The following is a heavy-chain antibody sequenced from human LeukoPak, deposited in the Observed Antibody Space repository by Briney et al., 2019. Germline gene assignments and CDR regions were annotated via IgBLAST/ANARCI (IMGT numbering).Heavy chain of an antibody. CDR3: ARDPSPFGNFDY. J-gene: IGHJ4*02. CDR2: ISYDGSNK. V-gene: IGHV3-30*01. Sequence: GGSLRLSCAASGFTFSSYAMHWVCQAPGKGLEWVAVISYDGSNKYYADSVKGRFTISRDNSKNTLYLQMNSLRAEDTAVYYCARDPSPFGNFDYWGQGTLVTVSS. CDR1: GFTFSSYA. D-gene: IGHD3-3*01.